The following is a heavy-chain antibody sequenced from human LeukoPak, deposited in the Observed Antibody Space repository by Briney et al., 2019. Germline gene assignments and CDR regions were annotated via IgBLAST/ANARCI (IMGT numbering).Heavy chain of an antibody. CDR1: GFTFSTYS. CDR2: ISSSSFTI. Sequence: GGSLRLSCAASGFTFSTYSMNWVRQAPGKGLEWVSYISSSSFTIHYADSVKGRFTISSDNAKSSLYLQMNSLRAEDTAVYYCAGRRGYSYGVYAFDIWGQGTMVTVSS. D-gene: IGHD5-18*01. V-gene: IGHV3-48*04. J-gene: IGHJ3*02. CDR3: AGRRGYSYGVYAFDI.